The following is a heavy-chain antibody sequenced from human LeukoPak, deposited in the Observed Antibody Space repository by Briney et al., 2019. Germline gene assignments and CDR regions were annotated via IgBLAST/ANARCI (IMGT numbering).Heavy chain of an antibody. V-gene: IGHV3-23*01. D-gene: IGHD6-19*01. Sequence: GGSLRLSCAASGFTSSSYSMSWVRQAQGKGLEWVSAISGSGGSTYYADSVKGRFTISRDNSKNTLYLQMNSLRAEDTAVYYCAKWIKGTYSSGWYRGGDAFDIWGQGTMVTVSS. CDR1: GFTSSSYS. CDR2: ISGSGGST. J-gene: IGHJ3*02. CDR3: AKWIKGTYSSGWYRGGDAFDI.